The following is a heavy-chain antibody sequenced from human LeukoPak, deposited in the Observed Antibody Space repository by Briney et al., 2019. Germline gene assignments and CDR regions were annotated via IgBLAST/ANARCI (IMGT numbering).Heavy chain of an antibody. D-gene: IGHD1-26*01. CDR1: GFTFSGSA. CDR2: IRSKANSYAT. CDR3: TSGVYSGSYYTDY. V-gene: IGHV3-73*01. Sequence: PGGSLRLSCAASGFTFSGSAMHWVRQASGKGLEWVGRIRSKANSYATAYAASVKGRFTISRDDSKNTAYLQMNSPKTEDTAVYYCTSGVYSGSYYTDYWGQGTLVTVSS. J-gene: IGHJ4*02.